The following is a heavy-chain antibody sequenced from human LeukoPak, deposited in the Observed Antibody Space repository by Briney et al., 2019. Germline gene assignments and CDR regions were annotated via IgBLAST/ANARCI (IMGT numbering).Heavy chain of an antibody. CDR3: ARASGPFDY. CDR2: IWNDGSNK. J-gene: IGHJ4*02. Sequence: GGSLRLSCAASGFTFSSYGMHWVRQAPGKGLEWVAVIWNDGSNKYYADSVKGRFTISRDNSKNTLYLQMNSLRGEDTALYYCARASGPFDYWGQGTLVTVSS. V-gene: IGHV3-33*01. D-gene: IGHD3-10*01. CDR1: GFTFSSYG.